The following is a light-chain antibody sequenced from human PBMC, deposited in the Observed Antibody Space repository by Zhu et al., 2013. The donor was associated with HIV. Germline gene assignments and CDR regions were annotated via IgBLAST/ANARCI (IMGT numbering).Light chain of an antibody. CDR1: QSVSSSY. Sequence: DIVLTQSPDTLSLSPGERATLSCRASQSVSSSYLAWYQQKPGQAPRLLIYGASSRATGIPDRFSGSGSGTDFTLTISKLEPEDFAVYYCQQYATSSLTFGGGTEGGD. V-gene: IGKV3-20*01. CDR3: QQYATSSLT. CDR2: GAS. J-gene: IGKJ4*01.